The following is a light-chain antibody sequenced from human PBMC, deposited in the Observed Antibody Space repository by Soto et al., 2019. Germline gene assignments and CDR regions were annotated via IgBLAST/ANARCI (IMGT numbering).Light chain of an antibody. J-gene: IGKJ1*01. Sequence: EIVLTQSPGTLSLSPGERATLSCRASQSVSSGFLAWYQQKPGQAPRLLIYGASGRATGIPDRFSGSGSGTDFTLTISRLESEDFAVYYCHQYDRSPRTFGQGTKVEIK. CDR2: GAS. CDR3: HQYDRSPRT. V-gene: IGKV3-20*01. CDR1: QSVSSGF.